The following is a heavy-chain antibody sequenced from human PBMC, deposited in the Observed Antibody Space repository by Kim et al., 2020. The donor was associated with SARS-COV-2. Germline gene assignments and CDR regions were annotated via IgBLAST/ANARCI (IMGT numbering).Heavy chain of an antibody. Sequence: VSVKVSCKASGYTFKNYGVSWLRQAPGQGLEYMGWISAYNGRTKYAQKFQGRVTMTTDTSTSTAYMELRSLRSDDTAVYYCARDTIFGVVIISDYWGQGTLVTVSS. CDR3: ARDTIFGVVIISDY. CDR2: ISAYNGRT. CDR1: GYTFKNYG. V-gene: IGHV1-18*01. D-gene: IGHD3-3*01. J-gene: IGHJ4*02.